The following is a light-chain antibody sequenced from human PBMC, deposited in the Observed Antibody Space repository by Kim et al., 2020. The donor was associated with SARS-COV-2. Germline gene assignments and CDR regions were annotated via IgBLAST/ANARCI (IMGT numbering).Light chain of an antibody. CDR1: NIGSKS. Sequence: APGKTASMTCGGNNIGSKSVHWYQQKPGQAPVLVIYYDSDRPSGIPERFSGSNSGNTATLTISRVEAGDEADYYCQVWDSSSDHPVFGGGTKLTVL. V-gene: IGLV3-21*04. CDR2: YDS. CDR3: QVWDSSSDHPV. J-gene: IGLJ3*02.